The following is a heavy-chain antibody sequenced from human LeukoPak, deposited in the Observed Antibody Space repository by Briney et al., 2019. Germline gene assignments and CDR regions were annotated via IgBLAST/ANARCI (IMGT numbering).Heavy chain of an antibody. CDR3: VPDYGDSLDY. CDR2: INHSGST. Sequence: SETLSLTCAVYGGSFSGYYWSWIRQPPGKGLEWIGEINHSGSTNYNPSLKSRVTISVDTSKNQFSLKLSSVTAADTAVYYCVPDYGDSLDYWGQGTLVTVSS. J-gene: IGHJ4*02. V-gene: IGHV4-34*01. CDR1: GGSFSGYY. D-gene: IGHD4-17*01.